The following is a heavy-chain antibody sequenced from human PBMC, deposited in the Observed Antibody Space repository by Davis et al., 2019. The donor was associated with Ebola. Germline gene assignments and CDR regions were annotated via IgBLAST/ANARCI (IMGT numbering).Heavy chain of an antibody. J-gene: IGHJ4*02. V-gene: IGHV3-7*03. CDR2: IKQDGSEK. D-gene: IGHD1-26*01. CDR1: GFTFSNYA. Sequence: GGSLRLSCAASGFTFSNYAMSWVRQAPGKGLEWVANIKQDGSEKYYVDSVKGRFTISRDNAKNSLYLQMNSLRAEDTAVYYCARDSHPRSGSYGRGDYWGQGTLVTVSS. CDR3: ARDSHPRSGSYGRGDY.